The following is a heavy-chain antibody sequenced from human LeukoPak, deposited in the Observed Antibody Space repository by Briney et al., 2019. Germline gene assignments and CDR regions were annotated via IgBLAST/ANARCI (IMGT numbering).Heavy chain of an antibody. Sequence: SETLSLTCTVSGGSISSYYWTWLRQPPGKGLEWIGYIYYSGSTNSGSTNYNPSLKSRVTISGDTSKRQFSLKLSSVTAADTAIYYCARRLKIFGVVRGDALDIWGPGTRVTVSS. D-gene: IGHD3-3*01. CDR1: GGSISSYY. CDR3: ARRLKIFGVVRGDALDI. CDR2: IYYSGSTNSGST. J-gene: IGHJ3*02. V-gene: IGHV4-59*08.